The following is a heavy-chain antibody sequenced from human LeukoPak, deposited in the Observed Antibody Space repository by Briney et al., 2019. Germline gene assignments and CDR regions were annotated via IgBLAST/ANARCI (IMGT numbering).Heavy chain of an antibody. Sequence: SETLSLTCTVSGGSISSYYWSWIRQPPGQGLEWIGTIYYSGSTYYNPSLKSRVTISVDTSKNQFSLKLSSVTAADTAVYYCARVLAFDWLQIDYWGQGTLVTVSS. D-gene: IGHD3-9*01. CDR1: GGSISSYY. V-gene: IGHV4-59*12. CDR3: ARVLAFDWLQIDY. J-gene: IGHJ4*02. CDR2: IYYSGST.